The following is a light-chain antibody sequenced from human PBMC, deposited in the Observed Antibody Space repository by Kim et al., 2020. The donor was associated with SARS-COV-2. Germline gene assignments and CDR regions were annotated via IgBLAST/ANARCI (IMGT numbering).Light chain of an antibody. J-gene: IGLJ3*02. CDR1: SGHSSYA. CDR2: LNSDGSH. Sequence: ASVKLTCTLSSGHSSYAIAWHQQQPEKGPWYLMKLNSDGSHSKGDGIPDRFSGSSSGAERYLTISSLQSEDEADYYCQTWGTGIWVFGGGTQLTVL. CDR3: QTWGTGIWV. V-gene: IGLV4-69*01.